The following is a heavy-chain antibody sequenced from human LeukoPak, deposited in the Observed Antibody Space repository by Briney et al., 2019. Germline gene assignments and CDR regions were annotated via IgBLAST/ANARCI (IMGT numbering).Heavy chain of an antibody. Sequence: GESLKISCKGSGYSFTSYWIGWVRQMPGKGLEWMGIIYPGDSDTRYSPSLQGQVTISVDTSIGTAYLQWSSLKASDTAMYYCARHEVATPFDIWGQGTMVTVSS. J-gene: IGHJ3*02. CDR3: ARHEVATPFDI. CDR2: IYPGDSDT. CDR1: GYSFTSYW. V-gene: IGHV5-51*01. D-gene: IGHD5-24*01.